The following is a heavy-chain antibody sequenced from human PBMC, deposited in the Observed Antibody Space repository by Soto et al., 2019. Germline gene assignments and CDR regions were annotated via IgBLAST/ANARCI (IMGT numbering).Heavy chain of an antibody. J-gene: IGHJ3*02. D-gene: IGHD4-17*01. CDR2: IKQDGSEK. CDR3: ARHLSGDYEAAFDI. CDR1: GFTFSSYW. V-gene: IGHV3-7*05. Sequence: EVQLVESGGGLVQPGGSLRLSCAASGFTFSSYWMSWVRQAPGKGLEWVANIKQDGSEKYYVDSVKGRFTSSSDNAKNSLYLQINSLRAEDTAVYYCARHLSGDYEAAFDIWGQGTMVTVSS.